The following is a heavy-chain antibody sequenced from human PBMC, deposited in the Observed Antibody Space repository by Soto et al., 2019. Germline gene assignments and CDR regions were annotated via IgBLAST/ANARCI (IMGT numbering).Heavy chain of an antibody. CDR1: GFTFSDYG. CDR3: AKDIPPEIDDFWHGMDV. Sequence: QVQLVESGGGVVQPGRSLRLSCGASGFTFSDYGMYWVRQAPGKGLEWVAVISYGGTRKYYADSVKGRFTISRDNSEHTLYLQMNSLRAADTAVYYCAKDIPPEIDDFWHGMDVWGQGTTVTVSS. CDR2: ISYGGTRK. J-gene: IGHJ6*02. V-gene: IGHV3-30*18. D-gene: IGHD3-3*01.